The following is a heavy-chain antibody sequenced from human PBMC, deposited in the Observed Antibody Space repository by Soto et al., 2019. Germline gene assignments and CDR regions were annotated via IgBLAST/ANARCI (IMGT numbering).Heavy chain of an antibody. CDR1: GFSFTNHG. V-gene: IGHV3-30*03. J-gene: IGHJ4*02. D-gene: IGHD1-20*01. CDR2: IGIDGGAK. Sequence: QVQLVESGGGVVQPGTSLTLSCAGSGFSFTNHGMHWVRQAPGEGLEWVAVIGIDGGAKFYADSVKGRFTLSRDNTRNLLYMQMDRLRPEDTALYLCAREHRFDNWLFDYWGRGTLVTVSS. CDR3: AREHRFDNWLFDY.